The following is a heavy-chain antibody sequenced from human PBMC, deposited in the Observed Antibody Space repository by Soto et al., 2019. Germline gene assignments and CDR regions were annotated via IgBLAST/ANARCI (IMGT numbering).Heavy chain of an antibody. CDR1: GFTFSSYE. Sequence: GRSLRLSCAASGFTFSSYEMNWVRQAPGKGLEWVSYISSSGSTIYYADSVKGRFTISRDNAKNSLYLQMNSLRAEDTAVYYCARDRADYGMDVWGQGTTVTVSS. CDR3: ARDRADYGMDV. D-gene: IGHD6-19*01. CDR2: ISSSGSTI. J-gene: IGHJ6*02. V-gene: IGHV3-48*03.